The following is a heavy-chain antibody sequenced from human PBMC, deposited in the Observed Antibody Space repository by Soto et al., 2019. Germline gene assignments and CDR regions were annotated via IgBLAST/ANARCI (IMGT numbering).Heavy chain of an antibody. Sequence: QVQLVQSGAEVKKPGASVKVSCKASGYTFTTYGLSWVLQAPGQGLEWMGWISAYSGNTNYAQKLQGRVTMTTDTPRSTAYIKLRGLRADDTAMYYCARVKDLRFVDWTRLSVAPFAIWGRRTMDT. CDR3: ARVKDLRFVDWTRLSVAPFAI. J-gene: IGHJ3*02. D-gene: IGHD3-3*01. CDR1: GYTFTTYG. V-gene: IGHV1-18*01. CDR2: ISAYSGNT.